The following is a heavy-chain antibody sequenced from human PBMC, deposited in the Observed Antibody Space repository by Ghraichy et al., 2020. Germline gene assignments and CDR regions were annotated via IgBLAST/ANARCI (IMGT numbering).Heavy chain of an antibody. J-gene: IGHJ3*02. V-gene: IGHV4-4*02. Sequence: SETLSLTCAVSGGSISSSNWWSWVRQPPGKGLEWIGEIYHSGSTNYNPSLKSRVTISVDKSKNQFSLKLSSVTAADTAVYYCASHIAYYYDSSGYYLHPIWGQGTMVTVSS. CDR3: ASHIAYYYDSSGYYLHPI. CDR1: GGSISSSNW. CDR2: IYHSGST. D-gene: IGHD3-22*01.